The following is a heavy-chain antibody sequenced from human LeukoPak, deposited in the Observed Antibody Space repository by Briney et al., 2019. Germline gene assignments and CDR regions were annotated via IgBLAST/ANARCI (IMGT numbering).Heavy chain of an antibody. CDR1: GFTFSSYG. Sequence: GGSLRLSCAASGFTFSSYGMHWVRQAPGKGLEWVAVISYDGSNKYYADSVKGRFTISRDNSKNTLYLQMNSLRAEDTAVYYCATGPQEWLNNDYWGQGTLVTVSS. D-gene: IGHD6-19*01. CDR3: ATGPQEWLNNDY. V-gene: IGHV3-30*03. J-gene: IGHJ4*02. CDR2: ISYDGSNK.